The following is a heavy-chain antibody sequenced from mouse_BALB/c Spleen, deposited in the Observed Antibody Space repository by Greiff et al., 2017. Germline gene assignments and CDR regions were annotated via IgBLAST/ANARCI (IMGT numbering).Heavy chain of an antibody. CDR1: GYTFTDYN. CDR3: ARESGNYAFAY. V-gene: IGHV1S29*02. D-gene: IGHD2-1*01. Sequence: VHVKQSGPELVKPGASVKISCKASGYTFTDYNMHWVKQSHGKSLEWIGYIYPYNGGTGYNQKFKSKATLTVDNSSSTAYMELRSLTSEDSAVYYCARESGNYAFAYWGQGTLVTVSA. J-gene: IGHJ3*01. CDR2: IYPYNGGT.